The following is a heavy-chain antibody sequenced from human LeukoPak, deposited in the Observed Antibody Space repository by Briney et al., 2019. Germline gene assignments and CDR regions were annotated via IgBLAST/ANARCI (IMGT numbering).Heavy chain of an antibody. D-gene: IGHD3-10*01. CDR3: ARVGTMVRGVNRWFDP. Sequence: SETLSLTCAVYGGSFSGYYWSWIRQPPGKGLEWIGEINHSGSINYNPSLKSRVTISVDTSKNQFSLKLSSVTAADTAVYYCARVGTMVRGVNRWFDPWGQGTLVTVSS. CDR2: INHSGSI. CDR1: GGSFSGYY. J-gene: IGHJ5*02. V-gene: IGHV4-34*01.